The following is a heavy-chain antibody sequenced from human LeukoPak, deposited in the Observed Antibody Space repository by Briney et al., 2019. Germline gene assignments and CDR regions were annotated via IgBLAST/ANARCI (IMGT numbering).Heavy chain of an antibody. Sequence: GGSLGLSCAASGFTFSSYEMNWVRQAPGKGLEWVSYISSSGSTIYYADSVKGRFTISRDNAKNSLYLQMNSLRAEDTAVYYCARENTAGIENWGQGTLVTVSS. V-gene: IGHV3-48*03. CDR2: ISSSGSTI. J-gene: IGHJ4*02. CDR3: ARENTAGIEN. D-gene: IGHD6-19*01. CDR1: GFTFSSYE.